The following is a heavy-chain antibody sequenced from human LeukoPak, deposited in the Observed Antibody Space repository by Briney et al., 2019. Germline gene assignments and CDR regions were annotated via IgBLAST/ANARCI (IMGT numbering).Heavy chain of an antibody. CDR3: YSESGRDYYDSSGYTDLLDY. Sequence: GGSLRLSCAASGFTVSSNYMSWVRQAPGKGLEWVGRIKSKTDGGTTDYAAPVKGRFTISRDDSKNTLYLQMNSLKTEDTAVYYCYSESGRDYYDSSGYTDLLDYWGQGTLVTVSS. V-gene: IGHV3-15*01. D-gene: IGHD3-22*01. CDR2: IKSKTDGGTT. CDR1: GFTVSSNY. J-gene: IGHJ4*02.